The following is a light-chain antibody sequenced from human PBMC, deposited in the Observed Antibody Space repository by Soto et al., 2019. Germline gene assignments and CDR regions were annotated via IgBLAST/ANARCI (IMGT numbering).Light chain of an antibody. CDR3: QQSFVSPYT. Sequence: DLQMTQSPSSLSAYVTDRVTITCRASQTVNSYLNWYQQKPGKAPKLLISAASTLQGGVPSRFSASGSGTEFTLTISSLRLEDFATYYCQQSFVSPYTFGQGTKLEI. CDR1: QTVNSY. J-gene: IGKJ2*01. CDR2: AAS. V-gene: IGKV1-39*01.